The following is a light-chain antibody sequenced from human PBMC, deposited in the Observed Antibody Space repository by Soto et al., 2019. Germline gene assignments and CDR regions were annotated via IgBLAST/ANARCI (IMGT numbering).Light chain of an antibody. CDR3: LQYNLFPLT. V-gene: IGKV1-17*01. CDR2: AAS. Sequence: DIQMTQSPSSLSASAGDRVTLTCRASQGISNDLDWYQQKPAKAPERLIYAASSWQSGVPSRFSGSGSGTDFTLTISSLQAEDVATYYCLQYNLFPLTFGQGTNVDIK. CDR1: QGISND. J-gene: IGKJ1*01.